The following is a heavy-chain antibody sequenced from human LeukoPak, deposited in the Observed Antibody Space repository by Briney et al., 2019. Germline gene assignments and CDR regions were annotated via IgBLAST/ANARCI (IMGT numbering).Heavy chain of an antibody. CDR1: GYTFTSYD. CDR3: ARAYSPSFYWADYYYYYYMDV. D-gene: IGHD2-15*01. V-gene: IGHV1-8*01. J-gene: IGHJ6*03. Sequence: ASVKVSCKASGYTFTSYDINWVRQATGQGLEWMGWMNPNSGNTGYAQKFQGRVTMTRNTSISTAYMELSSLRSEDTAVYYCARAYSPSFYWADYYYYYYMDVWGKGTTVTISS. CDR2: MNPNSGNT.